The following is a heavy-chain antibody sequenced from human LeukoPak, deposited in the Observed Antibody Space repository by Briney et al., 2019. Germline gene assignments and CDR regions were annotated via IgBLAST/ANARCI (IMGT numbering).Heavy chain of an antibody. V-gene: IGHV3-30*04. D-gene: IGHD3-9*01. CDR1: GFTFSSYA. J-gene: IGHJ4*02. Sequence: PGRSLRLSCAASGFTFSSYAMHWFRQAPGKGLEWVAVISYDGSNKYYADSVKGRLTISRDNSKNTLYLQMNSLRAEDTAVYYCARTQYYDILTGYFDYWGQGTLVTVSS. CDR3: ARTQYYDILTGYFDY. CDR2: ISYDGSNK.